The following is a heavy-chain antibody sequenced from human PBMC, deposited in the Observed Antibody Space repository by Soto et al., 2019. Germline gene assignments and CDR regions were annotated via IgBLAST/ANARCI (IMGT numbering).Heavy chain of an antibody. D-gene: IGHD3-3*01. CDR3: ARDNRRFLEWLLSYYFDY. V-gene: IGHV6-1*01. J-gene: IGHJ4*02. Sequence: PSQTLSLTCAISGDSVSSNSAAWNWIRQSPSRGLEWLGRTYYRSKWYNDYAVSVKSRITINPDTSKNQFSLQLNSVTPEDTAVYYGARDNRRFLEWLLSYYFDYWGQGTLVT. CDR1: GDSVSSNSAA. CDR2: TYYRSKWYN.